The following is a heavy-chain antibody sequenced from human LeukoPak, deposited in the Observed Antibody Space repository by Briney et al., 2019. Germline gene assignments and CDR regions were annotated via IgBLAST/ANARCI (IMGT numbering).Heavy chain of an antibody. CDR2: IYYSGST. J-gene: IGHJ4*02. CDR1: GGSISSYY. Sequence: PSETLFLTCTVSGGSISSYYWSWIRQSPGKGLEWLGYIYYSGSTNYNPSLKSRVTISVDTSKNQFSLKLSSVTAADTAVYYCARHSPGSLSGNYVLDYWGQGTLVTVSS. D-gene: IGHD1-26*01. V-gene: IGHV4-59*08. CDR3: ARHSPGSLSGNYVLDY.